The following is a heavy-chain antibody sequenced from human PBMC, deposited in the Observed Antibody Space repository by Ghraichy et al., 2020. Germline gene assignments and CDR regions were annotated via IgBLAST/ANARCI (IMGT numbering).Heavy chain of an antibody. V-gene: IGHV4-59*01. D-gene: IGHD6-19*01. Sequence: SETLSLTCTVSGGSISSYYWSWIRQPPGKGLEWIGYIYYSGSTNYNPSLKSRVTISVDTSKNQFSLKLSSVTAADTAVYYCARDRGDSSGWYYYMDVWGKGTTVTVSS. CDR2: IYYSGST. J-gene: IGHJ6*03. CDR3: ARDRGDSSGWYYYMDV. CDR1: GGSISSYY.